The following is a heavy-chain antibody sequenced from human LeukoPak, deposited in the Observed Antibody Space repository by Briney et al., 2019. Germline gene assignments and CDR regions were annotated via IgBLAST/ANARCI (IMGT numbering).Heavy chain of an antibody. V-gene: IGHV4-38-2*01. CDR1: GYSISSGYY. D-gene: IGHD6-19*01. CDR2: IYHRGST. CDR3: ARTSSGWPNLDY. J-gene: IGHJ4*02. Sequence: SETLSLTCAVSGYSISSGYYWGWIRQPPGKGLEWIGSIYHRGSTYYNPSLKSRVTISVDTSKNQFSLKLSSVTAADTAVYYCARTSSGWPNLDYWGQGTLVTVSS.